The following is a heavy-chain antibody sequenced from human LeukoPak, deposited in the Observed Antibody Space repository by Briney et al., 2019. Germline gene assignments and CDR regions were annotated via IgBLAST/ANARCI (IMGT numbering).Heavy chain of an antibody. V-gene: IGHV4-34*01. CDR1: GGSFSGCY. J-gene: IGHJ4*02. D-gene: IGHD3-10*01. Sequence: SETLSLTCAVYGGSFSGCYWSWIRQPPGKGLEWIGEINHSGSTNYNPSLKSRVTISVDTSKNQFSLKLSSVTAADTAVYYCARVGQEDHGSGKNSYYFDYWGQGTLVTVSS. CDR3: ARVGQEDHGSGKNSYYFDY. CDR2: INHSGST.